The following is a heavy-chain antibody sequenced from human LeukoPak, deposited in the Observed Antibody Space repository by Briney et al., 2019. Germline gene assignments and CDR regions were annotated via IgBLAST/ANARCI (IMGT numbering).Heavy chain of an antibody. J-gene: IGHJ4*02. V-gene: IGHV4-61*05. CDR2: IYHSGST. CDR3: ARGGDY. CDR1: GGSISSSSYY. Sequence: SETLSLTCTVSGGSISSSSYYWGWIRQPSGKGLEWIRYIYHSGSTYYNPSLKSRVTISVDRSKNQFSLKLSSVTAADTAVYYCARGGDYWGQGTLVTVSS. D-gene: IGHD3-16*01.